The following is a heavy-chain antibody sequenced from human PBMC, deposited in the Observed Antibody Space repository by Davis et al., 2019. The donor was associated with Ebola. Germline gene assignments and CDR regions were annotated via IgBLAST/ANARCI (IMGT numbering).Heavy chain of an antibody. V-gene: IGHV4-39*07. CDR2: IYYSGST. D-gene: IGHD3-22*01. CDR1: GGSISSSSYY. Sequence: MPSETLSLTCTVSGGSISSSSYYWGWIRQPPGKGLEWIGSIYYSGSTYYNPSLKSRVTISVDTSKNQFSLKLSSVTAADTAVYYCAREGYYYDSSGYYKGAFDIWGQGTMVTVSS. CDR3: AREGYYYDSSGYYKGAFDI. J-gene: IGHJ3*02.